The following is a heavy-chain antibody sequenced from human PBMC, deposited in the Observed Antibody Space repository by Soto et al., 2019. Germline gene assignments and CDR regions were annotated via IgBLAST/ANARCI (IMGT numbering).Heavy chain of an antibody. V-gene: IGHV3-30*18. CDR1: GFTFSSYG. CDR2: ISYDGSNK. CDR3: AKGHDYAFDI. J-gene: IGHJ3*02. D-gene: IGHD4-17*01. Sequence: GGSLRLSCAASGFTFSSYGMHWVRQAPGKGLEWVAVISYDGSNKYYADSVKGRFTISRDNSKNTLYLQMNSLRAEDTAVYYCAKGHDYAFDIWGQGTMVTVSS.